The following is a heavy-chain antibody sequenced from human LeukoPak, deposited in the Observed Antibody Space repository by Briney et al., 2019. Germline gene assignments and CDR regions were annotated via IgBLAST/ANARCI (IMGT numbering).Heavy chain of an antibody. J-gene: IGHJ3*02. V-gene: IGHV3-21*01. CDR3: ARVFFGEQDAFDI. CDR1: GFTFSGYS. Sequence: GGSLRLSCAASGFTFSGYSMNWVRQAPGKGLEWVSSISSSSSYIYYADSVKGRFTISRDNAKNSLYLQMNSLRAEDTAVYYCARVFFGEQDAFDIWGQGTMVTVSS. CDR2: ISSSSSYI. D-gene: IGHD3-10*01.